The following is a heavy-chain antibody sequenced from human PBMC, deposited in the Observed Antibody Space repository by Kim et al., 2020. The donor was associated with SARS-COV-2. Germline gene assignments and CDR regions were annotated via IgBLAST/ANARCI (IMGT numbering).Heavy chain of an antibody. Sequence: GGSLRLSCAASGFTFNKYSMTWVRQAPGKGLEWVSSISGSGAGTYYADSVKGRFTVSRDNSKNTLYLQMNSLRADDTAVYYCLKEPVYGDYSWDRVFYWG. CDR1: GFTFNKYS. V-gene: IGHV3-23*01. CDR2: ISGSGAGT. J-gene: IGHJ4*01. D-gene: IGHD4-17*01. CDR3: LKEPVYGDYSWDRVFY.